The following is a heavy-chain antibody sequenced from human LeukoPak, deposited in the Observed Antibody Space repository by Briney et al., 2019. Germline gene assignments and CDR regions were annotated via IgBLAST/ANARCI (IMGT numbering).Heavy chain of an antibody. V-gene: IGHV3-15*01. CDR1: GFTFSNAW. J-gene: IGHJ3*02. D-gene: IGHD6-13*01. Sequence: KTGGSLRLSCAASGFTFSNAWMSWVRQAPGKGLEWVGRIKSKTDGGTTDYAAPVKGRFTISRDDSKNTLYLQMNSLRAEDTAVYYCAREDSSSWYERRAFDIWGQGTMVTVSS. CDR2: IKSKTDGGTT. CDR3: AREDSSSWYERRAFDI.